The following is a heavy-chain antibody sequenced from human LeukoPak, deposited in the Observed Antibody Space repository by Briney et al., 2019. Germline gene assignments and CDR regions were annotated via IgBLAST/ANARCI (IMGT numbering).Heavy chain of an antibody. CDR1: GFTFSSYS. CDR3: ARDSTDPYSEWLFPRVRPRYFDY. J-gene: IGHJ4*02. Sequence: GGSLRLSCAASGFTFSSYSMSWVRQAPGEGLEWVANIKQDGSEKYYVDSVKGRFTISRDNAKNSLYLQINSLRAEGTAVYYCARDSTDPYSEWLFPRVRPRYFDYWGQGTLVTVSS. D-gene: IGHD3-3*01. V-gene: IGHV3-7*01. CDR2: IKQDGSEK.